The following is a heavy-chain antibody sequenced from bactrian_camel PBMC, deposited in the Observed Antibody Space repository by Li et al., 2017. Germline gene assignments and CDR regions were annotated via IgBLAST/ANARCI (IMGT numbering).Heavy chain of an antibody. D-gene: IGHD6*01. V-gene: IGHV3S53*01. CDR2: IDSDGGT. J-gene: IGHJ4*01. Sequence: HVQLVESGGASVQAGGSLRLSCVASGATYNMNCMGWFRQAPGNEREGVAVIDSDGGTTYADTAKGRFTISKDNAKNALYLQMSSLKPEDTGMYFCAAEYGVRAAKLCMRDLYEPDYRGQGTQVTVS. CDR3: AAEYGVRAAKLCMRDLYEPDY. CDR1: GATYNMNC.